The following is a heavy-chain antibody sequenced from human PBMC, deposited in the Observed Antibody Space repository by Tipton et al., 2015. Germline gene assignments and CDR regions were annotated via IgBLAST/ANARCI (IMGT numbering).Heavy chain of an antibody. CDR3: AKASYGTPYYYYGVDV. V-gene: IGHV3-23*01. D-gene: IGHD5-18*01. CDR2: ISGSGSSA. CDR1: GFDFRSYA. Sequence: SLRLSCTASGFDFRSYAMSWVRQTPEKGLEWVAGISGSGSSAHYADSVKGRFTISRDNSRNTVYLQMNSLRVEDTAVYYCAKASYGTPYYYYGVDVWGQGTTVTVSS. J-gene: IGHJ6*02.